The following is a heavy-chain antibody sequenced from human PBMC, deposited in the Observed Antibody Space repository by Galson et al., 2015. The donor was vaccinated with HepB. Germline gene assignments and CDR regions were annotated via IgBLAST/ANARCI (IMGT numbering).Heavy chain of an antibody. D-gene: IGHD2-15*01. CDR1: GGSISSSSYY. CDR3: ARHGRFGPRYYYYGMDV. J-gene: IGHJ6*02. V-gene: IGHV4-39*01. Sequence: CTVSGGSISSSSYYWGWIRQPPGKGLEWIGSIYYSGSTYYNPSLKSRVTISVDTSKNQFSLKLSSVTAADTAVYYCARHGRFGPRYYYYGMDVWGQGTTVTVSS. CDR2: IYYSGST.